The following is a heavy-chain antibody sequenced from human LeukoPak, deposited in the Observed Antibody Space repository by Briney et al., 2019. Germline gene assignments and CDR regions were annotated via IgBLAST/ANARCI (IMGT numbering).Heavy chain of an antibody. J-gene: IGHJ4*02. D-gene: IGHD1-1*01. CDR3: TRDWRTIGIYLDY. CDR1: GGTFSSYA. V-gene: IGHV1-18*01. CDR2: ISAYNGNT. Sequence: GASVKVSCKASGGTFSSYAISWVRQAPGQGLEWMGWISAYNGNTNYAQNLQGRVTMTTDTSTSTAYMELRSLGSDDTAVYYCTRDWRTIGIYLDYWGQGTLVTVSS.